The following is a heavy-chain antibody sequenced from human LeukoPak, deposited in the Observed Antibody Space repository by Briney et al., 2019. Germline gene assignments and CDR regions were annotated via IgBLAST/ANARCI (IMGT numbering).Heavy chain of an antibody. CDR2: INSDGSSA. J-gene: IGHJ5*02. D-gene: IGHD6-13*01. CDR1: GFTFSSYW. Sequence: GGSLRLSCAASGFTFSSYWMHWVRQAPGKGLVWVSRINSDGSSANYADSVKGRFTISRDNAKNSLYLQMNSLRAEDTAVYYCAREQQLISNWFDPWGQGTLVTVSS. V-gene: IGHV3-74*01. CDR3: AREQQLISNWFDP.